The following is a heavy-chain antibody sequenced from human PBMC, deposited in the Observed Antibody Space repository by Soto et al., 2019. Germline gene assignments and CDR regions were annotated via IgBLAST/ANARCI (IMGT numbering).Heavy chain of an antibody. CDR1: GYTFTSYD. D-gene: IGHD3-10*01. Sequence: ASVNVSCKASGYTFTSYDINWVRQATGQGLEWMGWMNPNSGNTGYAQKFQGRVTMTRNTSISTAYMELSSLRSEDTAVYYCARGPTMVRGVIDYWGQGTLVTVSS. CDR3: ARGPTMVRGVIDY. V-gene: IGHV1-8*01. J-gene: IGHJ4*02. CDR2: MNPNSGNT.